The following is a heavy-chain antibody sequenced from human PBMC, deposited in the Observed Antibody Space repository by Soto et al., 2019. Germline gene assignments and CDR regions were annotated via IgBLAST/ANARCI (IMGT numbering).Heavy chain of an antibody. Sequence: EVQLVESGGGLVQSGGSLRLSCAASGFTFSHYGMSWVRQAPGKGLEWVANIKEDGREKYYVDSVKGRFTISRDNAKHSLYLQTNSLRAEDTAVYYCARGGGYYYDRSGYHGLDVWGQGTTVTVSS. D-gene: IGHD3-22*01. CDR3: ARGGGYYYDRSGYHGLDV. J-gene: IGHJ6*02. CDR2: IKEDGREK. V-gene: IGHV3-7*04. CDR1: GFTFSHYG.